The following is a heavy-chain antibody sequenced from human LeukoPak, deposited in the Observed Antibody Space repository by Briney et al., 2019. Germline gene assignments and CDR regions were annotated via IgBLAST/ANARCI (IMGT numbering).Heavy chain of an antibody. Sequence: PSQTLSLTCTVSGGSISSGDYYWSWIRQPPGKXXXXIGYIYYSGSTYYNPSLKSRVTISVDTSKNQFSLKLSSVTAADTAVYYCARASWRSSWYFDYWGQGTLVTVSS. V-gene: IGHV4-30-4*01. J-gene: IGHJ4*02. D-gene: IGHD6-13*01. CDR2: IYYSGST. CDR3: ARASWRSSWYFDY. CDR1: GGSISSGDYY.